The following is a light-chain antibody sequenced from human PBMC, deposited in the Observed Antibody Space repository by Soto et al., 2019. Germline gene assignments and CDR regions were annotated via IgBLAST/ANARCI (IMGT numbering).Light chain of an antibody. J-gene: IGLJ2*01. CDR2: LNSDGSH. CDR1: SGHTNYA. CDR3: QTWGTGIVV. Sequence: QSVLTQSPSASASLGASVKLTCTLSSGHTNYAIAWHQQQPEKGPRFLMKLNSDGSHSKGDGIPDRFSGSSSGAERYLTISSLQFEDEADYYCQTWGTGIVVFGGGTQLTVL. V-gene: IGLV4-69*01.